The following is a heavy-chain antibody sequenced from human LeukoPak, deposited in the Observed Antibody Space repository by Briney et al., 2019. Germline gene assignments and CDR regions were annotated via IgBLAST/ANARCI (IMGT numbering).Heavy chain of an antibody. Sequence: GGSLRLSCAASGFTFSSYGMHWVRQAPGKGLEWVAFIQYDGSDEYYADSVRGRFTISRDNSKNTLYLQMNSLRAEDTAVYYCAKVSGFNVYYHYMDVWGKGTTVTVSS. CDR1: GFTFSSYG. J-gene: IGHJ6*03. CDR2: IQYDGSDE. V-gene: IGHV3-30*02. D-gene: IGHD3-3*02. CDR3: AKVSGFNVYYHYMDV.